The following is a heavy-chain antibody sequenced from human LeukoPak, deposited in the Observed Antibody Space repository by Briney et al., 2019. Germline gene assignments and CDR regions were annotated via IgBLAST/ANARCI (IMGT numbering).Heavy chain of an antibody. J-gene: IGHJ4*02. CDR3: GRVPSTLLDFWSAYVIDY. Sequence: ASVKVSCKASGYTFTSYGIFWVRQAPGQGLEWMGWISAYNGNTNYAQNLQGRVTITTDTSTSTAYMELRSLRSDDTAVFYCGRVPSTLLDFWSAYVIDYWGQGTLVTVSS. D-gene: IGHD3-3*01. V-gene: IGHV1-18*01. CDR1: GYTFTSYG. CDR2: ISAYNGNT.